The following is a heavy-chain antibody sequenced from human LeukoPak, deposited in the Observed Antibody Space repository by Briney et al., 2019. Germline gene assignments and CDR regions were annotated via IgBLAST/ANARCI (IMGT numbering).Heavy chain of an antibody. J-gene: IGHJ4*02. D-gene: IGHD6-19*01. CDR3: ASIAVAGKEEFDY. CDR2: INSDGSST. V-gene: IGHV3-74*01. CDR1: GFTFSSYW. Sequence: PGGSLRLSCAASGFTFSSYWMHWVRQAPGKGLVCVSRINSDGSSTSYADSVKGRFTISRDNAKNTLYLQMNSLRAEDTAVYYCASIAVAGKEEFDYWGQGTLVTVSS.